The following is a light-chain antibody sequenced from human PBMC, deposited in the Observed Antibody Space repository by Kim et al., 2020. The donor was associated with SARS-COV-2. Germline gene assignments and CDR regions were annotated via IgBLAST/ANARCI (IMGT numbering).Light chain of an antibody. CDR1: GRVFGSYTR. J-gene: IGLJ2*01. V-gene: IGLV2-18*02. Sequence: GRSIPISCTVPGRVFGSYTRVSWYQQPPGTAPKLIIYEVSDRPSGVPHRFSGSKSGNTASLTISWLQTEDEADYYCSSYTSSSTLIFGGGTQLTVL. CDR3: SSYTSSSTLI. CDR2: EVS.